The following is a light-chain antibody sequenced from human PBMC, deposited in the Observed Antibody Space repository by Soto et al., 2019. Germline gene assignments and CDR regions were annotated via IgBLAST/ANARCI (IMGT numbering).Light chain of an antibody. J-gene: IGKJ1*01. CDR2: GAS. V-gene: IGKV3-15*01. CDR3: QQYITYPT. CDR1: QSVSTN. Sequence: EIVMTQSPAPLSVSPGERAALSCRASQSVSTNLAWYQQKPGHAPRILISGASTRATGIPGRFSGSGSGTEFTLTISSLESEDFAVYYCQQYITYPTLVQGTKVDIK.